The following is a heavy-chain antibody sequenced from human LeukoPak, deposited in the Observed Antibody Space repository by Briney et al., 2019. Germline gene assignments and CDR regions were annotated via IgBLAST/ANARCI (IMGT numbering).Heavy chain of an antibody. CDR1: GYTFTNYN. J-gene: IGHJ4*02. Sequence: ASVKVSCKASGYTFTNYNIDWVRQATGQGLEWMGWINPNSGRAGCVQKFQGRVNITRDTSISTAYMELSSLRSEDTAVYYCARGDSGSYQEFDYWGQGTLVTVSS. D-gene: IGHD1-26*01. CDR2: INPNSGRA. CDR3: ARGDSGSYQEFDY. V-gene: IGHV1-8*01.